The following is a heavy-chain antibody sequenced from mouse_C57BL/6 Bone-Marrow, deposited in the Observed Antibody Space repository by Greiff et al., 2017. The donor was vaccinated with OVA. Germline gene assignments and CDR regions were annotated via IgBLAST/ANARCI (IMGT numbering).Heavy chain of an antibody. D-gene: IGHD2-3*01. V-gene: IGHV1-82*01. CDR3: ARFPLYD. Sequence: VQGVESGPELVKPGASVKISCKASGYAFSSSWMNWVKQRPGKGLEWIGRIYPGDGDTNYNGKFKGKATLTADKSSSTAYMQLSSLTSEDSAVYFCARFPLYDGGQGTLVTVSA. CDR2: IYPGDGDT. J-gene: IGHJ3*01. CDR1: GYAFSSSW.